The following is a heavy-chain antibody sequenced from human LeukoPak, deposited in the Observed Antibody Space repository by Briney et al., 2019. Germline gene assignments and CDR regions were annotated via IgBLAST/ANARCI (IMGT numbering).Heavy chain of an antibody. CDR1: GYTFTSYD. V-gene: IGHV1-8*01. J-gene: IGHJ4*02. D-gene: IGHD4-11*01. CDR3: ARGLVSVTTLTSYYFDY. CDR2: MNPNSGNT. Sequence: ASVKVSCKASGYTFTSYDINWVRQATGQGLEWMGWMNPNSGNTGYAQKFQGRVAMTRNTSISTAYMELSSLRSEDTAVHYCARGLVSVTTLTSYYFDYWGQGTLVTVSS.